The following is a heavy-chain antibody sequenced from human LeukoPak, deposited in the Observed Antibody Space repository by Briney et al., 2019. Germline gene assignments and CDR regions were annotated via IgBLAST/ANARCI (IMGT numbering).Heavy chain of an antibody. CDR3: ARETTGAGTARPFDY. CDR1: GGSISNFY. D-gene: IGHD6-13*01. Sequence: SETLSLTCSVSGGSISNFYWSWIRQPAGQALECIGRIYTSGSTNYNPSLKSRVTMSVDTSKNQFSLKLSPVTAADTAVYCCARETTGAGTARPFDYWGQGTLVTVSS. J-gene: IGHJ4*02. CDR2: IYTSGST. V-gene: IGHV4-4*07.